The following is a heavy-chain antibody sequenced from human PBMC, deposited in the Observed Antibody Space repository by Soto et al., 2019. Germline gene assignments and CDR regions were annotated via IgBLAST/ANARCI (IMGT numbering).Heavy chain of an antibody. D-gene: IGHD2-2*01. V-gene: IGHV1-69*01. J-gene: IGHJ6*02. CDR2: IIPISGTA. CDR1: GGTFSGYA. CDR3: ARSQGSSTSLEIYYYYYYGMDV. Sequence: QVQLVQSGAEVKKPGSWGKVSCKAFGGTFSGYAISWGDQAPGQGLGGMGGIIPISGTANYAQKFQGRVTITADESTSTAYMELSSLRSEDTAVYYCARSQGSSTSLEIYYYYYYGMDVWGQGTTVTVSS.